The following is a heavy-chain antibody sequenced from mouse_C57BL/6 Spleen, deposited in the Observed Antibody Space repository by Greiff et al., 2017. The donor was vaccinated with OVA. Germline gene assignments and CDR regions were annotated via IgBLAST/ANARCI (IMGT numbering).Heavy chain of an antibody. CDR3: ARDAYYSKDGYYAMDY. CDR1: GFTFSSYA. V-gene: IGHV5-4*01. J-gene: IGHJ4*01. CDR2: ISDGGSYT. Sequence: EVQVVESGGGLVKPGGSLKLSCAASGFTFSSYAMSWVRQTPEKRLEWVATISDGGSYTYYPDNVKGRFTISRDNAKNNLYLQMSHLKSEDTAMYYCARDAYYSKDGYYAMDYWGQGTSVTVSS. D-gene: IGHD2-5*01.